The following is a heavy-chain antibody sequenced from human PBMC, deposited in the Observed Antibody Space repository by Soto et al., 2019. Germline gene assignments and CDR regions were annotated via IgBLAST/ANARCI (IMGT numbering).Heavy chain of an antibody. V-gene: IGHV6-1*01. Sequence: SQTLSLTCAISGDSVSSNSAAWNWIRQSPSRGLEWLGRTYYRSKWYNDYAVSVKSRITINPLTSKNQFSLQLNSLTPEDTAVYYCARDVTAQSYYYYYGMDVWGQGTTVTVSS. D-gene: IGHD4-4*01. J-gene: IGHJ6*02. CDR3: ARDVTAQSYYYYYGMDV. CDR1: GDSVSSNSAA. CDR2: TYYRSKWYN.